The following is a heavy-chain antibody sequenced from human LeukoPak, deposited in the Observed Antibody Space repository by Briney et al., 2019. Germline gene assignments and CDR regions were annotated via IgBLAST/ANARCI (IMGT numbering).Heavy chain of an antibody. D-gene: IGHD2-15*01. CDR3: ARDVCSGGSCYSGTFDY. CDR1: GYTFTGDY. Sequence: ASVKVSCKASGYTFTGDYMHWVRQAPGQGLEWMGWINPNSGGTNYAQKFQGRVTMTRDTSISTAYMELSRLRSDDTAVYYCARDVCSGGSCYSGTFDYWGQGTLVTVSS. J-gene: IGHJ4*02. CDR2: INPNSGGT. V-gene: IGHV1-2*02.